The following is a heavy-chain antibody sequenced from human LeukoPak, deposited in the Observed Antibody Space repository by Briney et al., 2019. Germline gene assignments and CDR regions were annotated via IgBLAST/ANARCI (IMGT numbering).Heavy chain of an antibody. V-gene: IGHV1-24*01. CDR2: FDPEDGET. CDR3: ARDPTGIAAAAFDY. CDR1: GYTLTELS. D-gene: IGHD6-13*01. Sequence: ASVKVSCKVSGYTLTELSMHWVRQAPGKGLEWMGGFDPEDGETIYAQKLQGRVTMTTDTSTSTAYMELRSLRSDDTAVYYCARDPTGIAAAAFDYWGQGTLVTVSS. J-gene: IGHJ4*02.